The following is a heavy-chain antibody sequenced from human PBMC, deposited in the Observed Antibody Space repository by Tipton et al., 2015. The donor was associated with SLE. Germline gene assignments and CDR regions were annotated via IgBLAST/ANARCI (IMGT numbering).Heavy chain of an antibody. CDR1: GFSFNTYS. CDR2: IISNGGST. CDR3: ARTVAGLYWYFDL. V-gene: IGHV3-64*01. Sequence: GSLRLSCAASGFSFNTYSMHWVRQAPGKGLEYVSGIISNGGSTYYANSVTDRFTISRDNSKNTLYLQMDSLRAEDMGVYYCARTVAGLYWYFDLWGRGTLVTVSS. D-gene: IGHD6-19*01. J-gene: IGHJ2*01.